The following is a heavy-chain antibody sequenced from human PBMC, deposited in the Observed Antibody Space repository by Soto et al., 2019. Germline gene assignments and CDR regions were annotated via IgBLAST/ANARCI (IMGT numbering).Heavy chain of an antibody. Sequence: AVGSLRLSCAASGFTFSSYAMSWVRQAPGKGLEWVSAISGSGGSTYYADSVKGRFAISRDNSKNTLYLQMNSLRAEDTAVYYCAKDRYYDFWSGYLNWFDPWGQGTL. CDR2: ISGSGGST. J-gene: IGHJ5*02. D-gene: IGHD3-3*01. V-gene: IGHV3-23*01. CDR1: GFTFSSYA. CDR3: AKDRYYDFWSGYLNWFDP.